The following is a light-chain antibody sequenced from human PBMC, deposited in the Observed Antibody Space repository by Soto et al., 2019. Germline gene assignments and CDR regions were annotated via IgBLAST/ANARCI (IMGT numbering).Light chain of an antibody. Sequence: QSALTQPASVSGAPGQSITISCTGTSSDVGGYNYFSWYQQHPGKAPKLMIYDVSNRPSGVSNRFSGSKSGNTASLTISGLQAEEEDDYYCSSYTSSSTVVFGGGTKLTVL. V-gene: IGLV2-14*01. CDR2: DVS. CDR1: SSDVGGYNY. J-gene: IGLJ2*01. CDR3: SSYTSSSTVV.